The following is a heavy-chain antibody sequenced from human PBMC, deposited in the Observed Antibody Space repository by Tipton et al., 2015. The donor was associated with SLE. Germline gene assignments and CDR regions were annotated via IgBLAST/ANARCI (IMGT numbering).Heavy chain of an antibody. CDR1: GFTFSDYG. J-gene: IGHJ4*02. D-gene: IGHD3-16*01. V-gene: IGHV3-30*02. CDR2: IRADGSNK. Sequence: SGFTFSDYGMHWVRQAPGKGLEWVAFIRADGSNKDYADSVKGRFTISRDNSKNTLYLQMNRLRVEDTAVYYCAGGTGAYFDHWGQGTLVTVSS. CDR3: AGGTGAYFDH.